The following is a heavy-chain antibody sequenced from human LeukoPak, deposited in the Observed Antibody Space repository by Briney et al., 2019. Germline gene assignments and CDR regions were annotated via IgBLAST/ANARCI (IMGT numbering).Heavy chain of an antibody. CDR1: GDSLSSSTCN. CDR3: ARDQVDYDTPDHFDY. V-gene: IGHV4-30-2*01. Sequence: PSQTLSLTCKVSGDSLSSSTCNWSWIRQPPGKGLEWIGYISQSGNSYFTPSLKSRATISVDRSKNQFSLTLTSVTAADTAVYYCARDQVDYDTPDHFDYWGKGTLVTVSS. D-gene: IGHD3-22*01. CDR2: ISQSGNS. J-gene: IGHJ4*02.